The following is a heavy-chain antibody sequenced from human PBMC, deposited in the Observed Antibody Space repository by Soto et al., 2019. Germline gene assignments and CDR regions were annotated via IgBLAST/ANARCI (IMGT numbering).Heavy chain of an antibody. CDR3: AILWGLENFHH. J-gene: IGHJ1*01. Sequence: QVQLVESGGGVVQPGRSLRLSCAASGFTFSSYAMHWVRQAPGKGLEWVAVISKDGNKKYYADSVKGRFTISRDNSKNTLYLQMNSLRAEDTAGHYCAILWGLENFHHWGQGTLVTVSS. CDR1: GFTFSSYA. D-gene: IGHD3-10*01. V-gene: IGHV3-30-3*01. CDR2: ISKDGNKK.